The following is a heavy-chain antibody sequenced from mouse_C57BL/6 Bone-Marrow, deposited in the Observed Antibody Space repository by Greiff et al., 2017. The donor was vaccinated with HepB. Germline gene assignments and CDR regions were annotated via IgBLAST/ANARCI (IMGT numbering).Heavy chain of an antibody. V-gene: IGHV14-4*01. CDR1: GFNIKDDY. CDR2: IDPENGDT. CDR3: TTDGSSWGDY. D-gene: IGHD1-1*01. J-gene: IGHJ4*01. Sequence: VQLQQSGAELVRPGASVKLSCTASGFNIKDDYMHWVKQRPEQGLEWIGWIDPENGDTEYASKFQGKATITADTSSNTAYLQLSSLSSEDTAVYYCTTDGSSWGDYWGQGTSVTVSS.